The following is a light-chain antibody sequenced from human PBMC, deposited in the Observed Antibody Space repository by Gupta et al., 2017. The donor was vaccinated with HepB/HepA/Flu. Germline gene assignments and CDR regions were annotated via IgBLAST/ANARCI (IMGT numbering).Light chain of an antibody. CDR2: RNN. J-gene: IGLJ3*02. CDR1: SSNIGSNY. V-gene: IGLV1-47*01. Sequence: QSVLTQPPSASRTPGQSVTIPCSGSSSNIGSNYVYWYQQLPGTAPKLLIYRNNQRPSGVPDRFSGSKSGTSASLAISGLRSEDEADYYCAAWDDSLSGRVFGGGTKLTVL. CDR3: AAWDDSLSGRV.